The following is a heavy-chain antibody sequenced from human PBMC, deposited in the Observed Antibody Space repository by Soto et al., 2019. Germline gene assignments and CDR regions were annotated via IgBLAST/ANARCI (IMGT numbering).Heavy chain of an antibody. J-gene: IGHJ4*02. CDR2: INQSGST. V-gene: IGHV4-34*01. CDR3: AERGYSSGWPLDY. CDR1: GGSFRGYY. Sequence: QVQLQQWGAGLLKPSETLSLPCAVYGGSFRGYYWCWFRQPPGKGLGWIGEINQSGSTNYNPSLKSRVTISVDTSKNQFSLKLSSVTAADTAVYYCAERGYSSGWPLDYWGQGTLVTVSS. D-gene: IGHD6-19*01.